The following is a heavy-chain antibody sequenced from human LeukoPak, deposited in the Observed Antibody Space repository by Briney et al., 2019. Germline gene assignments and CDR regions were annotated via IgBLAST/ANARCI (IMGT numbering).Heavy chain of an antibody. D-gene: IGHD2-15*01. Sequence: SETLSLTCTVSGGSISGYYWSWIRQPPGKGLEWIGYIYYSGSTNYNPSLKSRVTISVDTSKNQFSLKLSSVTAADTAVYYCARNDPDCSGGSCYSFDYWGQGTLVTVSS. CDR1: GGSISGYY. CDR3: ARNDPDCSGGSCYSFDY. J-gene: IGHJ4*02. CDR2: IYYSGST. V-gene: IGHV4-59*08.